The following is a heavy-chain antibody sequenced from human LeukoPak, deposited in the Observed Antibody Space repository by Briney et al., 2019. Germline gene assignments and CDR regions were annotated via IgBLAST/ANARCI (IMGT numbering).Heavy chain of an antibody. CDR1: GFTFSSYS. D-gene: IGHD3-10*01. Sequence: GRSLRLSCAASGFTFSSYSMNWVRQAPGKGLEWVSYISSSSSTIYYADSVKGRFTISRDNAKNSLYLQTNSLRAEDTAVYYCARGRRITMVRGARDYFDYWGQGTLVTVSS. CDR3: ARGRRITMVRGARDYFDY. CDR2: ISSSSSTI. J-gene: IGHJ4*02. V-gene: IGHV3-48*04.